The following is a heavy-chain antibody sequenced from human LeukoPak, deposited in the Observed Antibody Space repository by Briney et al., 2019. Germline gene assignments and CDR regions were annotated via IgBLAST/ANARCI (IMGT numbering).Heavy chain of an antibody. CDR1: GFTFSNSN. Sequence: PGGSLRLSCAASGFTFSNSNMNWVRQAPGKGLEWVSYISSGTSTIYYADSVQGRFTISRDNAKNSLYLQMNSLRVEDTAVYYCARKTVTTSGYDIFDIWGQGTMVTVSS. CDR3: ARKTVTTSGYDIFDI. J-gene: IGHJ3*02. V-gene: IGHV3-48*04. D-gene: IGHD4-17*01. CDR2: ISSGTSTI.